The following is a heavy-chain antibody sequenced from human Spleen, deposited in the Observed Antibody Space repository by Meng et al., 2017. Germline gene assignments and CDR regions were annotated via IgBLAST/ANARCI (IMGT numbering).Heavy chain of an antibody. V-gene: IGHV3-23*01. CDR2: IRGSGGTT. D-gene: IGHD2-2*01. J-gene: IGHJ3*02. CDR1: GFTFSSYA. Sequence: GGSLRLSCVGSGFTFSSYAMTWVRQAPGKGLEWVSSIRGSGGTTYYADSVKGRFTIFRDNPKNTLYLQMNSLRAEDTAVYYCARHIVVVPTVMRDAFDIWGQGRMVTVSS. CDR3: ARHIVVVPTVMRDAFDI.